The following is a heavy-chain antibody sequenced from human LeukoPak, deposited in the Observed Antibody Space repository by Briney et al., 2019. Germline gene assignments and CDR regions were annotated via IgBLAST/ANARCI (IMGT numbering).Heavy chain of an antibody. CDR2: MNPNSGNT. CDR1: GYTFTSYD. Sequence: ASVKVSCKASGYTFTSYDINWVRQATGQGLEWMGWMNPNSGNTGYAQKFQGRVTMTRNTSITTAYMELRSLRSEDTAVYYCARAFPYQYYDFWSGTPYYYYMDVWGKGTTVTVSS. V-gene: IGHV1-8*01. D-gene: IGHD3-3*01. CDR3: ARAFPYQYYDFWSGTPYYYYMDV. J-gene: IGHJ6*03.